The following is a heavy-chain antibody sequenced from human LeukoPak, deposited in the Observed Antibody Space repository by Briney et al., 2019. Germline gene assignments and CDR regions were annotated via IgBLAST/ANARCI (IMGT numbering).Heavy chain of an antibody. CDR3: AKLGSSSWWGNFDY. D-gene: IGHD6-13*01. V-gene: IGHV3-30*18. CDR2: ISYDGSNK. Sequence: GGSLRLSCAASGFTFSSYGMHWVRQAPGKGLEWVAVISYDGSNKYYADSVKGRFTISRDNSKNTLYLQMNSLRAEDTAVYYCAKLGSSSWWGNFDYWGQGTLVTVSS. J-gene: IGHJ4*02. CDR1: GFTFSSYG.